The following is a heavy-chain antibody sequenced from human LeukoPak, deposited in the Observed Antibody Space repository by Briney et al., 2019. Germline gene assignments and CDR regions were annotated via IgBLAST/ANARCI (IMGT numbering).Heavy chain of an antibody. V-gene: IGHV4-38-2*02. D-gene: IGHD3-16*02. CDR1: PSSITRGQY. CDR3: ARHRQYMDA. J-gene: IGHJ6*03. Sequence: SETLSLTCTVSPSSITRGQYWGWIRQPPGKGLEWIGSMYHSGTTYYNASLKSRVTISLDTSKTQFSLRLKSVTAAATAIYYCARHRQYMDAWGKGTTVTVSS. CDR2: MYHSGTT.